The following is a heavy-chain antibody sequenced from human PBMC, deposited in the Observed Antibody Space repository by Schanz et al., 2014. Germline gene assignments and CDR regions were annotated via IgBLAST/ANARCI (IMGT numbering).Heavy chain of an antibody. D-gene: IGHD6-13*01. V-gene: IGHV3-21*04. CDR3: AREQIMAAAGLVDY. J-gene: IGHJ4*01. Sequence: PGGSLRLSCAASGFTFSSYSMNWVRQAPGKGLEWVSSISSSSSYIYYADSVKGRFTISRDNAKNSLYLQMNSLRAEDTAVYYCAREQIMAAAGLVDYWGHGTLVTVSS. CDR2: ISSSSSYI. CDR1: GFTFSSYS.